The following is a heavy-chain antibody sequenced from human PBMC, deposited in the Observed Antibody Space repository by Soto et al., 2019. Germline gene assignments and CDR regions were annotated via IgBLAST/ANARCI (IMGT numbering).Heavy chain of an antibody. CDR3: ARTWVAARPFPGALGY. J-gene: IGHJ4*02. V-gene: IGHV4-34*01. Sequence: TSETLSLTCAVYGGSFSGYYWSWIRQPPGKGPEWIGEINHSGSTNYNPSLKSRVTISVDTSKNQFSLKLSSVTAADTAVYYCARTWVAARPFPGALGYWGQGTLVTVSS. D-gene: IGHD6-6*01. CDR2: INHSGST. CDR1: GGSFSGYY.